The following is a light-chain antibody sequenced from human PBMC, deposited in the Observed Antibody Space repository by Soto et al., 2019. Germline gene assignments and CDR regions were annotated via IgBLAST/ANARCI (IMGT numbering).Light chain of an antibody. J-gene: IGLJ2*01. Sequence: QSVLTQPPSASGTPGQRVTISCSGSSSNIGSNTVNWYQQLPGTAPKLLISGQNQRPSGVPDRVSGSKSGTSASLAISGLQSEDEADYYCAVWDDSLDGRVFGGGTKVTVL. CDR2: GQN. V-gene: IGLV1-44*01. CDR3: AVWDDSLDGRV. CDR1: SSNIGSNT.